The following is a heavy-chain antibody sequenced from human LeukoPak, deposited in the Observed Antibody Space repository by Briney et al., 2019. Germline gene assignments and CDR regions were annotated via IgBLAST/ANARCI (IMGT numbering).Heavy chain of an antibody. CDR1: EFTFSSYA. V-gene: IGHV3-30*04. J-gene: IGHJ4*02. Sequence: GGSLRLSCAASEFTFSSYAMHWVRQAAGKGLEWVAAISYDGSNKYYADSVKGRFTISRDNSKNTLYLQMNSLGAEDTAVYYCAKDPSKVGATPSGFDYWGQGTLVTVSS. D-gene: IGHD1-26*01. CDR2: ISYDGSNK. CDR3: AKDPSKVGATPSGFDY.